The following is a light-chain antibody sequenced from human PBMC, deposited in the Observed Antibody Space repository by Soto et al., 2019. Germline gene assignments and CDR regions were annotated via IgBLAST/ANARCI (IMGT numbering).Light chain of an antibody. V-gene: IGLV2-14*01. J-gene: IGLJ3*02. CDR3: SSYTSSSTLV. CDR1: GSDIGGYKY. CDR2: EVS. Sequence: QSVLTQPASVSGSPGQSITISCTGTGSDIGGYKYVSWYQQHPGKAPKAMIYEVSNRPSGVSNRFSGSKSGNTASLTISGLQAEDEADYYCSSYTSSSTLVFGGGTKLTVL.